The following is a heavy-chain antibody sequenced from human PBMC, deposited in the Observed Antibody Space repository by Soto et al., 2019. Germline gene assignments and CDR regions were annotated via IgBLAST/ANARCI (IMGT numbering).Heavy chain of an antibody. CDR3: ARPGAPDYGDYRRTPSNWYFDL. Sequence: QLQLQESGPGLVKPSETLSLTCTVSGGSISSSSYYWGWIRQPPGKGLEWIGSIYYSGSTYYNPSLKSRVTISVDTSKNQFSLKLSSVTAADTAVYYCARPGAPDYGDYRRTPSNWYFDLWGRGTLVTVSS. J-gene: IGHJ2*01. V-gene: IGHV4-39*01. CDR2: IYYSGST. D-gene: IGHD4-17*01. CDR1: GGSISSSSYY.